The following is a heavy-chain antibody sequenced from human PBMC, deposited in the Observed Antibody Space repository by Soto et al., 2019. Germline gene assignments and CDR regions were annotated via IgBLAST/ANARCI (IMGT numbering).Heavy chain of an antibody. D-gene: IGHD7-27*01. CDR2: IIPIFGTA. V-gene: IGHV1-69*06. Sequence: QVQLVQSGAEVKKPGSSVKFSCKASGGTFSSYAISWVRQAPGQGLEWMGGIIPIFGTANYAQKFQGRVTITADKSTSTDYLELSSLRSEDTAVYYCARLLTGDYGMDVWGQGTTVTVSS. J-gene: IGHJ6*02. CDR1: GGTFSSYA. CDR3: ARLLTGDYGMDV.